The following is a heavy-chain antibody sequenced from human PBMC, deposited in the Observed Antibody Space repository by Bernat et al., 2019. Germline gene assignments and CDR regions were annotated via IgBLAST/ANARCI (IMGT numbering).Heavy chain of an antibody. J-gene: IGHJ4*02. D-gene: IGHD4-17*01. V-gene: IGHV3-33*01. CDR2: ICYDGSTI. CDR1: GFTFSSYG. CDR3: AGDGYGDYRTFDY. Sequence: QVQLVESGGGVVQPGGSLRLSCAASGFTFSSYGMHWVRQAPGKGLEWVSVICYDGSTIYYADSVKGRFTISRDNSKNTLYLQMNSLRAEDTAVYYCAGDGYGDYRTFDYWGQGTLVTVSS.